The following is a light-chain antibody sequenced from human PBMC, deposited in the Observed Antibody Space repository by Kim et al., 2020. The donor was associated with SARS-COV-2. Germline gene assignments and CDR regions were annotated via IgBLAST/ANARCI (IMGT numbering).Light chain of an antibody. V-gene: IGLV1-44*01. CDR2: SNN. CDR3: AAWDDSLRV. Sequence: QLVLTQPPSASGTPGQRVTISCSGSSSNIGSNTVNWYQQLPGTAPKLLIYSNNQRPSGVPDRFSGSKSGTSASLAISGLQSEDEADYYCAAWDDSLRVFGTGTKSPS. J-gene: IGLJ1*01. CDR1: SSNIGSNT.